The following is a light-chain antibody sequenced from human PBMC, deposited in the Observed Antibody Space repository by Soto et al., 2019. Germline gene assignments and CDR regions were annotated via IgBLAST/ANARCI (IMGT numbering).Light chain of an antibody. CDR3: QQYNSYQWT. CDR1: QSISSW. V-gene: IGKV1-5*01. CDR2: DAS. J-gene: IGKJ1*01. Sequence: DIQLTHSPSFLSASVGDRVTITCRASQSISSWLAWYQQKPGKAPKLLIYDASTLHSGVPSRFSGSGSGTEFTLTISSLQPDDVATYYCQQYNSYQWTFGQGTKVDIK.